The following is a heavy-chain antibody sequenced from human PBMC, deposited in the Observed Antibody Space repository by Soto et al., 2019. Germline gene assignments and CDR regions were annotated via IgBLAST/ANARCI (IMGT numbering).Heavy chain of an antibody. V-gene: IGHV1-58*01. Sequence: QMQLVQSGPEVKKPGTSVKVSCKASGFTFTSSAVQWVRQARGQRLEWIGWIVVGSGNTNYAQKFQERVTITRDMSTSTAYMELSSLRSEDTAVYYCAAVSGGLLWFGELSYYYYGMDVWGQGTTVTVSS. CDR2: IVVGSGNT. D-gene: IGHD3-10*01. J-gene: IGHJ6*02. CDR1: GFTFTSSA. CDR3: AAVSGGLLWFGELSYYYYGMDV.